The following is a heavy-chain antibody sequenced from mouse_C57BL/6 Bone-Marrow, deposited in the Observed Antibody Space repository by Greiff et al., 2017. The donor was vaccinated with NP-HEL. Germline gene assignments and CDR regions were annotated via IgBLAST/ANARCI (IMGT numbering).Heavy chain of an antibody. CDR2: ISSGGSYT. Sequence: EVQLVESGGDLVKPGGSLKLSCAASGFTFSSYGMSWVRQTPDKRLEWVATISSGGSYTYYPDSVKGRFTISRDNAKNTLYLQMSSLKSEDTAMYYCARRGDGRGYAMDYWGQGTSVTVSS. CDR3: ARRGDGRGYAMDY. D-gene: IGHD2-3*01. CDR1: GFTFSSYG. V-gene: IGHV5-6*01. J-gene: IGHJ4*01.